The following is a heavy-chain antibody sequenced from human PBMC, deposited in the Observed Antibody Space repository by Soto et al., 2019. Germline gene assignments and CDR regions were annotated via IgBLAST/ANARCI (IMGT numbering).Heavy chain of an antibody. CDR1: GGSISSGDYY. J-gene: IGHJ4*02. CDR3: ARAGAYFGYYDSSGFPIPVGGFDY. D-gene: IGHD3-22*01. V-gene: IGHV4-30-4*01. Sequence: SETLSLTCTVSGGSISSGDYYWSWIRQPPGKGLEWIGYIYYSGSTYYNPSLKSRVTISVDTSKNQSSLKLSSVTAADTAVYYCARAGAYFGYYDSSGFPIPVGGFDYWGQGTLVTVSS. CDR2: IYYSGST.